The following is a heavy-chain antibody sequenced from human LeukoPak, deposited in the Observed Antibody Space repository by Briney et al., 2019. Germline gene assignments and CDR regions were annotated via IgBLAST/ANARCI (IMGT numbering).Heavy chain of an antibody. D-gene: IGHD2-2*01. J-gene: IGHJ4*02. Sequence: ASVKVSGKASGYTFTSYDINWVRQATGQGLEWMGWMNPNSGNTGYAQKFQGRVTITRNTSISTAYMELSSLRSEDTAVYYCARTPSQRRSSTSRGYFDYWGQGTLVTVSS. V-gene: IGHV1-8*03. CDR1: GYTFTSYD. CDR3: ARTPSQRRSSTSRGYFDY. CDR2: MNPNSGNT.